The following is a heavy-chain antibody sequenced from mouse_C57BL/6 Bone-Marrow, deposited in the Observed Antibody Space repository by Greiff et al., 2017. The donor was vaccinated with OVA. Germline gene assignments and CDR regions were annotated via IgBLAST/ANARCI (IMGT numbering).Heavy chain of an antibody. Sequence: EVNVVESGGGLVQPGGSLSLSCAASGFTFTDYYMSWVRQPPGKALEWLGFIRNKANGYTTEYSVSVKGRFTISRDNSQSILYLQMNALRAEDSATYYCARYNYGSTYWYFDVWGTGTTVTVSS. J-gene: IGHJ1*03. CDR1: GFTFTDYY. V-gene: IGHV7-3*01. D-gene: IGHD1-1*01. CDR3: ARYNYGSTYWYFDV. CDR2: IRNKANGYTT.